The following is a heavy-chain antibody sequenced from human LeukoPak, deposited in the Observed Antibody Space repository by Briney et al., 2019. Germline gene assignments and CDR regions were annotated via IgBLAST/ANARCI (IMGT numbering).Heavy chain of an antibody. D-gene: IGHD4-17*01. CDR1: GFTFSSYG. Sequence: PGGSLRLSCAASGFTFSSYGMHWVRQAPGKGLEWVSAISGSGGSTYYADSVKGRFTISRDNSKNTLYLQMNSLRAEDTAVYYCASPTTVTSNLHYWGQGTLVTVSS. CDR2: ISGSGGST. J-gene: IGHJ4*02. CDR3: ASPTTVTSNLHY. V-gene: IGHV3-23*01.